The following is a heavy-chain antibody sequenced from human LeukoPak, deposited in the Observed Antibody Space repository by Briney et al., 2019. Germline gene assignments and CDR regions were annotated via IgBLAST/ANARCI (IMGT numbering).Heavy chain of an antibody. V-gene: IGHV1-18*01. CDR1: GYTFIGHY. D-gene: IGHD1-26*01. CDR3: ARTTFLGSTYFQH. J-gene: IGHJ1*01. Sequence: ASVKVSCKSSGYTFIGHYMHWARQAPGQGLEWVGWISAYNGDTHYPQKLQGRVTMTTDTSTNTAYMELTSLISDDTAVYYCARTTFLGSTYFQHWGQGTLVTVSS. CDR2: ISAYNGDT.